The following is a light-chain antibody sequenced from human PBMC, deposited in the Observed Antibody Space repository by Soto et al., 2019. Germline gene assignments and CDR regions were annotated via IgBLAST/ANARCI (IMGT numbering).Light chain of an antibody. J-gene: IGLJ1*01. CDR3: QSYDSGLSAYV. V-gene: IGLV1-40*01. CDR2: GNT. CDR1: SSNIGAGYD. Sequence: QSVLTQPPSASGAPGQRVTISCTGSSSNIGAGYDVHWYQQLPGTAPKLLISGNTNRPSGVPDRFSGSKSGTSASLAITGLQAEDEADYYCQSYDSGLSAYVFGTGTKLTVL.